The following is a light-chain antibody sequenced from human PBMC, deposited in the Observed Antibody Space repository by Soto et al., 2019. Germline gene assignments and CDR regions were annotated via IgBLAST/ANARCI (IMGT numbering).Light chain of an antibody. CDR3: GSYTSSDTLV. CDR2: DVT. CDR1: SSDVGGYNY. V-gene: IGLV2-14*03. Sequence: QSVLTQPASVSGSPGQSITISCTGTSSDVGGYNYVSWYQQHPGKAPNLMIYDVTNRPSGVSDRFSGSRSVNTASLTISGLQAEDEADYYCGSYTSSDTLVFGPGTKVTVL. J-gene: IGLJ1*01.